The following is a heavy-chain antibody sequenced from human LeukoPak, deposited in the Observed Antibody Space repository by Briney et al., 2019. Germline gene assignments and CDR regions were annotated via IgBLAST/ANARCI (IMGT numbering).Heavy chain of an antibody. CDR3: ASDYYGSGSPPYFDY. CDR2: IIPIFGTA. D-gene: IGHD3-10*01. J-gene: IGHJ4*02. V-gene: IGHV1-69*05. CDR1: GGTFSSNA. Sequence: SVKVSCKASGGTFSSNAISWVRQAPGQGLEWMGGIIPIFGTANYAQKFQGRVTITTDESTSTAYMELSSLRSEDTAVYYCASDYYGSGSPPYFDYWGQGTLVTVSS.